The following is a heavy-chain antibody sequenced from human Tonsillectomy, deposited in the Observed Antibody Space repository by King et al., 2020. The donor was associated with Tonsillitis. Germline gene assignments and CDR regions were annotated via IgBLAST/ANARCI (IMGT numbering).Heavy chain of an antibody. CDR2: ISYDGSDK. Sequence: VQLVESGGGVVQPGRSLRLSCAASGFTFSTYGMHWVRQAPGKGLEWVAVISYDGSDKYYADSVKGRFTISRDNSKNTLYLQMTSLRPEDTAVYYCAKDVAPGYSYGFTWFDPWGQGTLVTVSS. CDR1: GFTFSTYG. CDR3: AKDVAPGYSYGFTWFDP. D-gene: IGHD5-18*01. J-gene: IGHJ5*02. V-gene: IGHV3-30*18.